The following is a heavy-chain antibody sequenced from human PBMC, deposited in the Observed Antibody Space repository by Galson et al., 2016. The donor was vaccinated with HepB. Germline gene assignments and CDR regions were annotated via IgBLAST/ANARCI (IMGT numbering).Heavy chain of an antibody. CDR3: ARPYGSGSYYNEHFDY. V-gene: IGHV3-48*02. CDR2: ISSSGSSR. D-gene: IGHD3-10*01. CDR1: GFTFSTYS. Sequence: SLRLSCAASGFTFSTYSMNWVRRAPGKGLEWVSYISSSGSSRYYADSVKGRFTISRDNAKSSLYLQMNSLRDEDTAVYYCARPYGSGSYYNEHFDYWGQGTLVTVSS. J-gene: IGHJ4*02.